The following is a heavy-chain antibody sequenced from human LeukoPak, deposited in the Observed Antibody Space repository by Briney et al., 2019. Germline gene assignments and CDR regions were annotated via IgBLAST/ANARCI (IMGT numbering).Heavy chain of an antibody. CDR2: ISYDGSNK. CDR1: GFTFSSYG. D-gene: IGHD3-22*01. V-gene: IGHV3-30*03. J-gene: IGHJ4*02. CDR3: ARDGDSSGYYLYYFDY. Sequence: GGSLRLSCAASGFTFSSYGMPWVRQAPGKGLEWVAVISYDGSNKYYADSVKGRFTISRDNSKNTLYLQMNSLRAEDTAVYYCARDGDSSGYYLYYFDYWGQGTLVTVSS.